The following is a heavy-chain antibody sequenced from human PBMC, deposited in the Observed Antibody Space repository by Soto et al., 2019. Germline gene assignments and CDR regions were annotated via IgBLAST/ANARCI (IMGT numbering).Heavy chain of an antibody. V-gene: IGHV3-33*01. J-gene: IGHJ6*03. CDR3: ARDPGQYCSSTSCYYYYYYMDV. CDR2: IWYDGSNK. D-gene: IGHD2-2*01. Sequence: GGSLRLSCAASGFTFSSYGMHWVRQAPGKGLEWVAVIWYDGSNKYYADSVKGRFTISRDNSKNTLYLQMNSLRAEDTAVYYCARDPGQYCSSTSCYYYYYYMDVWGKGTTVTVSS. CDR1: GFTFSSYG.